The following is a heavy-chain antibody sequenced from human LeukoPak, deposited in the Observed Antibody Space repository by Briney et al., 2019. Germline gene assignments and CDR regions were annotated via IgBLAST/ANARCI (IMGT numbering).Heavy chain of an antibody. CDR3: ATNKWESGPFDY. D-gene: IGHD1-26*01. V-gene: IGHV4-34*01. J-gene: IGHJ4*02. Sequence: SETLSLTCAVYGGSFSGYYWSWIRQPPGKGLEWIGEINHSGSTNYNPSLKSRVTISVDTSKNQFSLKLSSVTAADTAVYYCATNKWESGPFDYWGQGTLVTVSS. CDR1: GGSFSGYY. CDR2: INHSGST.